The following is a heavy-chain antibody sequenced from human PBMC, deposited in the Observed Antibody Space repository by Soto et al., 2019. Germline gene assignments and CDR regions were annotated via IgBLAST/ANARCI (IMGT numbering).Heavy chain of an antibody. V-gene: IGHV3-15*01. CDR2: IKSKFDGGTT. Sequence: GGSLRVSWATSGCTFRNASRSWVRQAPGKGLQWVGLIKSKFDGGTTVYAAPVRGRFSISRDDSKSILYLQMNSLKTEDTGIYFCGTGNPWGQGTRVTVSS. J-gene: IGHJ5*02. CDR1: GCTFRNAS. CDR3: GTGNP.